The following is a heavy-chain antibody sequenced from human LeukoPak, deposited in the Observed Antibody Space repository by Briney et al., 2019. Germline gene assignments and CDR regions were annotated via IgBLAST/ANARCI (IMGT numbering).Heavy chain of an antibody. CDR2: ISASETSI. D-gene: IGHD6-19*01. J-gene: IGHJ4*02. V-gene: IGHV3-48*03. Sequence: GGSLRLSCAASGFTFSLYNMNWVRQAPGKGLEWVSQISASETSIKYADSVRGRFTISRDNVKNSVYLQMNSLRAEDTAIYYCVRDNLEDQWLERSYWGQGTLVTVSS. CDR3: VRDNLEDQWLERSY. CDR1: GFTFSLYN.